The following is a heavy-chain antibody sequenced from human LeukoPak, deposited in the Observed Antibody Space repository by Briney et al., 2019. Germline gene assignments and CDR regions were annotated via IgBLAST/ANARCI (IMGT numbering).Heavy chain of an antibody. D-gene: IGHD6-13*01. CDR2: IRYDGSNK. Sequence: GGSLRLSCAASGFTFSSYGMHWVRQAPGKGLEWVAFIRYDGSNKYYADSVKGRFTISRDNSKNTLYLQTNSLRAEDTAVYYCARDPIAAAGTDYWGQGTLVTVSS. V-gene: IGHV3-30*02. CDR3: ARDPIAAAGTDY. J-gene: IGHJ4*02. CDR1: GFTFSSYG.